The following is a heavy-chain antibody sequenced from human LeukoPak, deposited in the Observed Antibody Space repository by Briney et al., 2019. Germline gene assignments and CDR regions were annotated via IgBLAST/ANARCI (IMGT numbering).Heavy chain of an antibody. Sequence: ASVKVSCKASGYTFTSYYMHWVREAPGQGLEWMGIINPSGGSTSYAQKFQGRVTMTRDTSTSTVYMELSSLKSEDTAVYYCARDQKGSGSYQIPLDYWGQGTLVTVSS. CDR3: ARDQKGSGSYQIPLDY. D-gene: IGHD1-26*01. CDR1: GYTFTSYY. V-gene: IGHV1-46*01. CDR2: INPSGGST. J-gene: IGHJ4*02.